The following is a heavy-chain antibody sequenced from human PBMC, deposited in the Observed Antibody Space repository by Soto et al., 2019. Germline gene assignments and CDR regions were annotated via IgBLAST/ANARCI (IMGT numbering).Heavy chain of an antibody. J-gene: IGHJ5*02. D-gene: IGHD6-6*01. Sequence: ASVKVSCKASGFSFTGYYIHWLRQAPGQGLEWMGWINAHSGGTEYAQKFQGRVTLTRDTSIAYLTLTSLTSDDTALYYCAKDLTRQLAYWLDPWGQGAQVTVSS. CDR3: AKDLTRQLAYWLDP. V-gene: IGHV1-2*02. CDR2: INAHSGGT. CDR1: GFSFTGYY.